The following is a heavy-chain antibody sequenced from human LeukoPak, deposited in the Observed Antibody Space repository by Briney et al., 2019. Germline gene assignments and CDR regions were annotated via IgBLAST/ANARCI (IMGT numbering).Heavy chain of an antibody. CDR1: GYTFTSYD. CDR3: ARGNRFIDYSNYEVWFDP. J-gene: IGHJ5*02. V-gene: IGHV1-8*03. Sequence: ASVKVSFKASGYTFTSYDINWVRQATGQGLGWMGWMNPNSGNTGYAQKFQGRVTITRNTSISTAYMELSSLRSEDTAVYYCARGNRFIDYSNYEVWFDPWGQGTLVTVSS. CDR2: MNPNSGNT. D-gene: IGHD4-11*01.